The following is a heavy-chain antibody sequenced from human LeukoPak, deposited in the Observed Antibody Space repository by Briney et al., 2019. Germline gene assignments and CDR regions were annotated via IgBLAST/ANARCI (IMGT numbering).Heavy chain of an antibody. V-gene: IGHV3-23*01. J-gene: IGHJ4*02. Sequence: GGSLRLSCTACGFTFSSYAMYWVRQAPGKGLEWVSGIFGSGGSAHYADSVKGRFTISRDNSQNTVYLQMNSLRAEDTAVYYCGKTTTGYSSGRNPAWPVDYWGQGTLVTVSS. CDR1: GFTFSSYA. CDR2: IFGSGGSA. CDR3: GKTTTGYSSGRNPAWPVDY. D-gene: IGHD6-19*01.